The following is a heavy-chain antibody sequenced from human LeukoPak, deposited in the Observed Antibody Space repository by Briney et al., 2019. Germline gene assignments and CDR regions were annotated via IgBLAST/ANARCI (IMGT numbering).Heavy chain of an antibody. D-gene: IGHD4-17*01. CDR1: GGSFSGYY. CDR3: ARPGTTVTTFDY. CDR2: INHSGST. J-gene: IGHJ4*02. Sequence: SEALSLTCAVYGGSFSGYYWSWIRQPPGKGLEWIGEINHSGSTNYNPSLKSRVTISVDTSKNQFSLKLSSVTAADTAVYYCARPGTTVTTFDYWGQGTLVTVSS. V-gene: IGHV4-34*01.